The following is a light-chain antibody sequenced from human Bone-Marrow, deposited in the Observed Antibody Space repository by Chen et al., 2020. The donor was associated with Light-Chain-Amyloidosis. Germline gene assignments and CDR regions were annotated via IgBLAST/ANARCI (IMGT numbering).Light chain of an antibody. Sequence: SYELTQPPSVSVSPGQTASITCSGDDLPTKYAYCYQQKPGQAPVLVIHRDTERPSGISERFSGSGSGTTATLTISGVQAEDEADYHCQSADSSGTYEVIFGGGTKLTVL. V-gene: IGLV3-25*03. CDR3: QSADSSGTYEVI. CDR2: RDT. J-gene: IGLJ2*01. CDR1: DLPTKY.